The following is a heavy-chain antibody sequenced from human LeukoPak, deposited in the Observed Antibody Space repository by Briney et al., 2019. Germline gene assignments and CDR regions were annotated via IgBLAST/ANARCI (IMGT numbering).Heavy chain of an antibody. D-gene: IGHD3-3*01. Sequence: PGGSLRLSWAGSGCPFSSYSMIWVRQAPGKGLEWVSSIRGDSSETRHAGAVMGRFTISRDNARKSLYLQMNTLRAEDTAVYYCARGHFGVVLDYWGLGTLVTVSS. CDR2: IRGDSSET. CDR3: ARGHFGVVLDY. J-gene: IGHJ4*02. CDR1: GCPFSSYS. V-gene: IGHV3-21*01.